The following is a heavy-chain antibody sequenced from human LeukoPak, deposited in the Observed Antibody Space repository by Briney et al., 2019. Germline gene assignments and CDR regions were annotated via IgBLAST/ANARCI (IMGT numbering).Heavy chain of an antibody. D-gene: IGHD2-8*01. CDR3: ARLKDDVTKLDY. V-gene: IGHV3-7*01. Sequence: GGSLRLSCAASGFTFSTYWMSWVRQAPGKGLEWVASINQDGSQKRYVASVQGRFTISRDNTKKSLFLQMNSLRAEDTAVYYCARLKDDVTKLDYWGQGTLVTVSS. CDR1: GFTFSTYW. J-gene: IGHJ4*02. CDR2: INQDGSQK.